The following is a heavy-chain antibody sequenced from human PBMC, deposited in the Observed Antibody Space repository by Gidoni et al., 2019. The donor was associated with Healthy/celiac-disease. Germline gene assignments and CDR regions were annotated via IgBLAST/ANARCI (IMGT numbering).Heavy chain of an antibody. V-gene: IGHV3-23*01. J-gene: IGHJ4*02. CDR1: GFTFSSYA. CDR2: ISGRGGST. CDR3: AKWSGQQLFLPRFDY. Sequence: EVQLLESGGGLVQPGGSLRLYCAASGFTFSSYAMSWVRQAPGKGLEWVSAISGRGGSTYYADSVKGRFTISRDNSKNTLYLQMNSLRAEDTAVYYCAKWSGQQLFLPRFDYWGQGTLVTVSS. D-gene: IGHD6-13*01.